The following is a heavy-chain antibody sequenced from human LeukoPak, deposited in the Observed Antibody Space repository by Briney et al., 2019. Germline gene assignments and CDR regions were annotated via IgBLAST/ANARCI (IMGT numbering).Heavy chain of an antibody. V-gene: IGHV1-69*05. CDR2: IIPIFGTA. J-gene: IGHJ6*03. Sequence: SVKVSCKASGGTFSSYAISWVRQAPGQGLEWMGGIIPIFGTANYAQKFQGRVTITTDESASTAYMELSSLRSEDTAVYYCAANWGYCSSTSCHRGYYYMDVWGKGTTVTVSS. D-gene: IGHD2-2*01. CDR1: GGTFSSYA. CDR3: AANWGYCSSTSCHRGYYYMDV.